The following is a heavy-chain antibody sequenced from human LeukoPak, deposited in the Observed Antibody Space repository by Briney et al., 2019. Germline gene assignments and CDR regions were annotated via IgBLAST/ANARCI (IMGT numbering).Heavy chain of an antibody. CDR3: ARRGDIWSGYCDY. CDR1: GGSFSGYY. D-gene: IGHD3-3*01. Sequence: SETLSLTCAVYGGSFSGYYWSWIRQPPGKGLEWIGEINHSGSTNYNPSLKSRVTISVDTSKNQFSLKLSSVTAADTAVYYCARRGDIWSGYCDYWGQGTLVTVSS. CDR2: INHSGST. V-gene: IGHV4-34*01. J-gene: IGHJ4*02.